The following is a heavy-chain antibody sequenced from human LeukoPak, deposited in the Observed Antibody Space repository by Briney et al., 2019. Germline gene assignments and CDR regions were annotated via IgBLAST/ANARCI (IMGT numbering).Heavy chain of an antibody. CDR3: ARVGSTDGMDV. Sequence: PGGSLRLSCAASGLTFSSYSMNWVRQAPGKGLEWVSSISSSSSYIYYADSVKGRFTISRDNAKNSLYLQMNSLRAEDTAVYYCARVGSTDGMDVWGQGTTVTVSS. V-gene: IGHV3-21*01. J-gene: IGHJ6*02. D-gene: IGHD1-26*01. CDR1: GLTFSSYS. CDR2: ISSSSSYI.